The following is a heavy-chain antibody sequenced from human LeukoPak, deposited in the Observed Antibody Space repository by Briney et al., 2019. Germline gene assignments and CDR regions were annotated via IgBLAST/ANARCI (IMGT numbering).Heavy chain of an antibody. Sequence: SVKVSCKASGGTFISYTISWVRQAPGQGLEWMGRIIPILGIANYAQKFQGRVTITADKSTSTAYMELSSLRSEDTAVYYCARSSRSGTTADYWGQGTLVTVSS. CDR1: GGTFISYT. D-gene: IGHD1-26*01. V-gene: IGHV1-69*02. CDR2: IIPILGIA. CDR3: ARSSRSGTTADY. J-gene: IGHJ4*02.